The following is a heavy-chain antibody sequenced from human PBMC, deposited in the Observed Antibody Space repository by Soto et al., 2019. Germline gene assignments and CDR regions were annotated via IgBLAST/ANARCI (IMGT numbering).Heavy chain of an antibody. Sequence: EVQLVVSGGDLVQRRGSLRVSCAASGFPFRSYWMHWVRHTPGKGLDWVARISGDGVTTYYADSVTGRFTVSRDNAKNTLSLQISGLRAEDTAVYYCAREYYGLLTGYFTDYWGQGTLVSVSS. CDR3: AREYYGLLTGYFTDY. CDR1: GFPFRSYW. D-gene: IGHD3-9*01. V-gene: IGHV3-74*01. CDR2: ISGDGVTT. J-gene: IGHJ4*02.